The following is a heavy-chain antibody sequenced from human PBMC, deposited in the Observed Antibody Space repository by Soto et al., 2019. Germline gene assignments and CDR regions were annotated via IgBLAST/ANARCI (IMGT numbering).Heavy chain of an antibody. Sequence: EVQLLESGGGLVQPGGSLRLSCAASGFTFGTYAMKWLRQAPGRGLECVSFISGSGRTTYYAESVKGRFTVSRDNSKSTMYLQMNSLRAEDTALYYCAKFRGPSYSYYYMDVWGKRTTVTVSS. J-gene: IGHJ6*03. V-gene: IGHV3-23*01. CDR1: GFTFGTYA. CDR3: AKFRGPSYSYYYMDV. CDR2: ISGSGRTT. D-gene: IGHD3-16*01.